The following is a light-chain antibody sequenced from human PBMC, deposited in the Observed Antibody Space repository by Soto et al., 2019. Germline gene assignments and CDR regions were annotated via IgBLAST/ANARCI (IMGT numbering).Light chain of an antibody. V-gene: IGKV3-20*01. CDR1: ESLITKA. CDR2: GAF. CDR3: HQYGFSPLT. Sequence: IVLTQSPCTMSFSPGETATVACRATESLITKALAWYQQKPGQAPRLRLYGAFTRDAAIPDRFNGSGSWTDFALNIRSLELHDSAVYYCHQYGFSPLTFATGTTVHLK. J-gene: IGKJ3*01.